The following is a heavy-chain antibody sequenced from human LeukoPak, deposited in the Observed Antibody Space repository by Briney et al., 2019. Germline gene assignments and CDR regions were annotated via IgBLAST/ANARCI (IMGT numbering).Heavy chain of an antibody. CDR1: GFTPSNFW. V-gene: IGHV3-74*01. CDR2: ISNEEISRT. J-gene: IGHJ4*02. D-gene: IGHD5-24*01. CDR3: TEVDGF. Sequence: PGGSLRLSCTASGFTPSNFWMHWVRQAPGKGLVWVSTISNEEISRTFYADSVRGRFTISRDNAKNTLYLQMSSLKVEDTAVYFCTEVDGFWGQGIPVTVSS.